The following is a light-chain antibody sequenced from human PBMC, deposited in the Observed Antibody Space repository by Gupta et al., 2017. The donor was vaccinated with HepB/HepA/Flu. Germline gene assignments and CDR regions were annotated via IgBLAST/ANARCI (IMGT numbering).Light chain of an antibody. CDR1: QSVLYSSNNKNY. CDR3: QQDDSTPLT. V-gene: IGKV4-1*01. Sequence: DIFMTQSPDSLAVSLGERATINCKSSQSVLYSSNNKNYLAWYQQKAGQPPKLLIYWASTRESGVPDRFSGSGSGTDFTLTISSLQAEDVAVYYCQQDDSTPLTFGGGTKVEIK. CDR2: WAS. J-gene: IGKJ4*01.